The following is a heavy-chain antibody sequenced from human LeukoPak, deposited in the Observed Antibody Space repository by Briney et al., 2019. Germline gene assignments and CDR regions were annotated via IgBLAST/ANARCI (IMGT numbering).Heavy chain of an antibody. V-gene: IGHV1-46*01. D-gene: IGHD5-24*01. J-gene: IGHJ2*01. CDR2: INPSGGST. CDR3: ARGGAADGDSNWYFDL. CDR1: GYTFTSYY. Sequence: GASVKVSRKASGYTFTSYYMHWVRQAPGQGLEWMGIINPSGGSTSYTQKFQGRVTMTRDMSTSTVYMELSSLRSEDTAVYYCARGGAADGDSNWYFDLWGRGTLVTVSS.